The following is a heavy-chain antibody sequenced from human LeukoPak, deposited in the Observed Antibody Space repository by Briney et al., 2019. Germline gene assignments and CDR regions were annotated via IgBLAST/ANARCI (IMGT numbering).Heavy chain of an antibody. V-gene: IGHV3-53*01. J-gene: IGHJ4*02. D-gene: IGHD3-3*01. CDR2: IYSGGNT. Sequence: PGGSLRLSCAASGFTVNNNYMSWVRQAPGKGLEWVSVIYSGGNTYYADSVKGRFTISRDNSKRTLFLQMNSLRAEDTAFYYCAKAELGVDTFFDYWGQGTLVTVSS. CDR3: AKAELGVDTFFDY. CDR1: GFTVNNNY.